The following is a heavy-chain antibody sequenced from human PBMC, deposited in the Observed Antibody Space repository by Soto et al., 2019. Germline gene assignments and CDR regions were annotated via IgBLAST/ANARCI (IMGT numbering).Heavy chain of an antibody. J-gene: IGHJ5*02. V-gene: IGHV1-69*06. CDR3: TRRGHQSANWFDP. Sequence: QVQLVQSGAEVKTPGSSVRVSCKASGGTFNSFSIDWVRQAPGQGFEWMGGIIPMSGRPNYAQRFQGRVTFSADKATNNVYMEVNSLTYEDTAVYYCTRRGHQSANWFDPWGQGTLVTVSS. CDR2: IIPMSGRP. CDR1: GGTFNSFS.